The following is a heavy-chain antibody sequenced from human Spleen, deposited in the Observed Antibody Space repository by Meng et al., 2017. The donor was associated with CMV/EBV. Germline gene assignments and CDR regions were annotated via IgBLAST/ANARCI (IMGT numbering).Heavy chain of an antibody. CDR1: GFTFSSYW. Sequence: GESLKISCAASGFTFSSYWMGWVRQAPGKGLEWVANIKQDGSEKYYVDSVKGRFTVSRDNAKNSLYLQMNSLRAEDTAVYYCARDHTGFIYPGDYWGQGTLVTVSS. J-gene: IGHJ4*02. V-gene: IGHV3-7*03. CDR3: ARDHTGFIYPGDY. D-gene: IGHD2-8*02. CDR2: IKQDGSEK.